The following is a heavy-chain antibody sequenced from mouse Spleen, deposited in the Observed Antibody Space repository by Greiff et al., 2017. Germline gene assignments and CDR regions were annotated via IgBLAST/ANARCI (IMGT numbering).Heavy chain of an antibody. V-gene: IGHV5-9-3*01. Sequence: EVQRVESGGGLVKPGGSLKLSCAASGFTFSSYAMSWVRQTPEKRLEWVATISSGGSYTYYPDSVKGRFTISRDNAKNTLYLQMSSLRSEDTAMYYCARMRLGYYFDYWGQGTTLTVSS. CDR2: ISSGGSYT. CDR3: ARMRLGYYFDY. D-gene: IGHD3-2*02. J-gene: IGHJ2*01. CDR1: GFTFSSYA.